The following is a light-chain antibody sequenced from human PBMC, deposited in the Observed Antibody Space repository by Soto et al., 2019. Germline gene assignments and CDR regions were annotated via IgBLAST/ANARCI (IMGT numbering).Light chain of an antibody. J-gene: IGKJ1*01. V-gene: IGKV1-5*01. CDR2: DAS. CDR1: QSISSW. CDR3: QQYNSYWT. Sequence: DSQMTQSPSTLSASVGDRVTITCRASQSISSWLAWYQQKPGKAPKLLIYDASSLESGVPSRFNGSGSETEFTLTISSLQPDDFATYYCQQYNSYWTFGQGTKVEIK.